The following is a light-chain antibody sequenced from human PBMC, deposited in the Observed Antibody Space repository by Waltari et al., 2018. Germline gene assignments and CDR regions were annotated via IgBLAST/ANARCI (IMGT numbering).Light chain of an antibody. CDR2: NVN. J-gene: IGLJ3*02. Sequence: QSVLTQPPSVSGTPGQRVTISCSGSNSNIGGNFVNWYQQLPGKAPKLLIYNVNRGPPGVPDRFPASTSGTSAALAITGLQSEDEADYYCAVWDDSLGGVFGGGTKLTVL. CDR3: AVWDDSLGGV. V-gene: IGLV1-44*01. CDR1: NSNIGGNF.